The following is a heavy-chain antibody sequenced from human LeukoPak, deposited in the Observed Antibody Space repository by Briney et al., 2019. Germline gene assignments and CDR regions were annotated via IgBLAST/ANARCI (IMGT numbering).Heavy chain of an antibody. CDR1: GASVSCGSFY. D-gene: IGHD3-10*01. V-gene: IGHV4-61*01. J-gene: IGHJ4*02. CDR2: IYYTGTT. CDR3: TRGLYGSGSYGYGY. Sequence: SETLSLTCTVSGASVSCGSFYWNWIRQSPGKGLDWIGYIYYTGTTNYNPSLKSRVTISVDPSNNQFSLKLSSVTAADTAVYYCTRGLYGSGSYGYGYWGQGTLVTVS.